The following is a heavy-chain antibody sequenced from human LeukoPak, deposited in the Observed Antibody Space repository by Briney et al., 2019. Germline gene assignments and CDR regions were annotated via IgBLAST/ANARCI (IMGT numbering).Heavy chain of an antibody. CDR2: ISGSGGST. CDR1: GFAFINYG. J-gene: IGHJ4*02. CDR3: AKDVPYDSSGYPYYFDY. D-gene: IGHD3-22*01. Sequence: GGSLRLSCAASGFAFINYGMSWVRQAPGKGLEWVSAISGSGGSTYYADSVKGRFTISRDNSKNTLYLQMNSLRAEDTAVYYCAKDVPYDSSGYPYYFDYWGQGTLVTVSS. V-gene: IGHV3-23*01.